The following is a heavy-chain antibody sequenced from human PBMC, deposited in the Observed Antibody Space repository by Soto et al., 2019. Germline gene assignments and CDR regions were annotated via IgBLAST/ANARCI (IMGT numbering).Heavy chain of an antibody. CDR2: MNPNSGNT. CDR3: ARLDWSLIDAFDI. CDR1: GYACTSYA. Sequence: QVQLVQYGAEVKKPGASVKVSCKASGYACTSYAINWVRQATGQGLEWMGWMNPNSGNTGYAQKFQGRVTMTRNTYISTDYMALSSLRSEDTAVYYCARLDWSLIDAFDIWGQGTMVTVSS. D-gene: IGHD1-1*01. J-gene: IGHJ3*02. V-gene: IGHV1-8*01.